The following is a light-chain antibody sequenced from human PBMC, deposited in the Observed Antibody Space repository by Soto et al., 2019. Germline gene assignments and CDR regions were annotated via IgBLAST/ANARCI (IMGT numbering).Light chain of an antibody. CDR2: EVN. Sequence: QSALTQPRSASGSRGQSVAISCTGTSSDVGGYNYVSWYQQHQGKATKLMIYEVNKRPSGVPDRFSGSKSGNTASLTVSGLQAEDEADYYCSSYAGSSNVFGTGTKLTVL. J-gene: IGLJ1*01. CDR3: SSYAGSSNV. CDR1: SSDVGGYNY. V-gene: IGLV2-8*01.